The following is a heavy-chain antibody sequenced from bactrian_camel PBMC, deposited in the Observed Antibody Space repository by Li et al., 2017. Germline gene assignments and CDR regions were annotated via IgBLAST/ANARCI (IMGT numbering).Heavy chain of an antibody. J-gene: IGHJ6*01. CDR3: AAAPAPIWGNRLQAHDFGY. D-gene: IGHD5*01. Sequence: QLVESGGGSVQAGGSLRLSCTASTLGYINANCMGWFRQPPGKEREGVAAVYTRDGTTYYAGSTYYADSVKGRFTVSRDNAKNTVELQMNSLKPEDTAMYYCAAAPAPIWGNRLQAHDFGYWGQGTQVTVS. CDR1: TLGYINANC. CDR2: VYTRDGTTYYAGST. V-gene: IGHV3S54*01.